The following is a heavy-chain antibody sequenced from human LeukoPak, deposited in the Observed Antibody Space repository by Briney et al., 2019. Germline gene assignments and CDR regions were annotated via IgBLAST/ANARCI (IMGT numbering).Heavy chain of an antibody. V-gene: IGHV3-7*01. CDR1: GFTFSSYW. D-gene: IGHD3-22*01. CDR3: ARDDYYDSSGYFFDY. J-gene: IGHJ4*02. CDR2: IKQDGSEK. Sequence: PGGSLRLSCAASGFTFSSYWMSWVRQAPGKGLEWVANIKQDGSEKYYVDSVKGRFTISRDNAKNSLYLQMNSLRAEDTAVYYCARDDYYDSSGYFFDYWGQGTLVTVSS.